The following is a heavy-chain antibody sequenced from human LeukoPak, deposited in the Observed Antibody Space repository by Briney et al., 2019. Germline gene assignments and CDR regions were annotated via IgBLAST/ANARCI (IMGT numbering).Heavy chain of an antibody. Sequence: GGSLRLSRAASGFTITTYWMTWVRQAPGKGLEWVAKIKEDGGERSYVDSVKGRFTISRDNARNSLYLQMNSLRVEDTAVYFCARYQMDTGYRPFDIWGQGRMVTVSS. V-gene: IGHV3-7*01. J-gene: IGHJ3*02. CDR1: GFTITTYW. D-gene: IGHD5-24*01. CDR2: IKEDGGER. CDR3: ARYQMDTGYRPFDI.